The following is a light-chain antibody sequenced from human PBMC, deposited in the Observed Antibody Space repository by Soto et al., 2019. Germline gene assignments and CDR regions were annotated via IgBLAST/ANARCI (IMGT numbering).Light chain of an antibody. J-gene: IGKJ4*01. CDR1: LPISNY. V-gene: IGKV1-27*01. CDR2: AAS. Sequence: DIQMTQSPASLSASVGERVTITCRASLPISNYLAWYQQKPGELPNLLIYAASTLTAGVPSWFSGSCSGTVFTLTISRLQPEDVAYYYCQNYNSAPLTFGGGTKLEIK. CDR3: QNYNSAPLT.